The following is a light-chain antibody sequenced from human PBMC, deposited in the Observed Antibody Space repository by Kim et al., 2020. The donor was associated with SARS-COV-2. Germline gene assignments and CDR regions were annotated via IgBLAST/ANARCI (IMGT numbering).Light chain of an antibody. J-gene: IGLJ3*02. V-gene: IGLV3-21*04. CDR3: QVWDSSSDHRV. CDR2: YDN. CDR1: NIGSKS. Sequence: PGKTASITCGGFNIGSKSVHWDQRKPGQAPVLVIYYDNDRPSGIPERFSGSNSGNTATLTISRVEAGDEADYYCQVWDSSSDHRVFGGGTQLTVL.